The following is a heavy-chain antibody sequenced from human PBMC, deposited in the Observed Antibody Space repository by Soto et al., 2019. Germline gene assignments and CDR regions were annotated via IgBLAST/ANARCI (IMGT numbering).Heavy chain of an antibody. D-gene: IGHD1-1*01. J-gene: IGHJ3*01. CDR1: GFTFSIYA. CDR3: AMSAGYGGAFDV. CDR2: ITNNGDTT. Sequence: EKQLVESGGALVQPGGSLRLSCVASGFTFSIYALTWVRQAPGKGLEWVSLITNNGDTTFFGDSVKGRFTISRDNSKNTLYLQLENLRAEDTAVYYCAMSAGYGGAFDVWGQGTVVNVSS. V-gene: IGHV3-23*04.